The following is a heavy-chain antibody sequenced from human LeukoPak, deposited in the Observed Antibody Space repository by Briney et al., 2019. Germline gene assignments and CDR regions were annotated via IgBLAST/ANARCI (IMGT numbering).Heavy chain of an antibody. CDR3: AKGIVGATTDY. CDR1: GFTFSSYG. CDR2: ISYDGSNK. V-gene: IGHV3-30*18. D-gene: IGHD1-26*01. J-gene: IGHJ4*02. Sequence: GGSLRLSCAASGFTFSSYGMHWVRQAPGKGLEWVAVISYDGSNKYYADSVKGRFTISSDNSKNTLYLQMNSLRAEDTAVYYCAKGIVGATTDYWGQGTLVTVSS.